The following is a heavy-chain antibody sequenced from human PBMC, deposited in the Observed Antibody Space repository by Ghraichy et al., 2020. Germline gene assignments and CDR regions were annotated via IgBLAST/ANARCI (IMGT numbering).Heavy chain of an antibody. CDR2: ISSSSSYI. CDR1: GFTFSSYS. V-gene: IGHV3-21*01. J-gene: IGHJ6*03. Sequence: GGSLRLSCAASGFTFSSYSMNWVRQAPGKGLEWVSSISSSSSYIYYADSVKGRFTISRDNAKNSLYLQMNSLRAEDTAVYYCARDNSKTDSSGYLSHYYYYYMDVWGKGTTVTVSS. CDR3: ARDNSKTDSSGYLSHYYYYYMDV. D-gene: IGHD3-22*01.